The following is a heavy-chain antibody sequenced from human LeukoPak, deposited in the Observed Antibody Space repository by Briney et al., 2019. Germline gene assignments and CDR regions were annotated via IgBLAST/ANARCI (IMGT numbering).Heavy chain of an antibody. J-gene: IGHJ6*02. CDR2: IIPILGIA. CDR3: ARDMDTAMVTNYYYGMDV. V-gene: IGHV1-69*04. CDR1: GGTFSSYA. D-gene: IGHD5-18*01. Sequence: SVKVSCKASGGTFSSYAISWVRQAPGQGREWMGRIIPILGIANYAQKFQGRVTITADKSTSTAYMELSSLRSEDTAVYYCARDMDTAMVTNYYYGMDVWGQGTTVTVSS.